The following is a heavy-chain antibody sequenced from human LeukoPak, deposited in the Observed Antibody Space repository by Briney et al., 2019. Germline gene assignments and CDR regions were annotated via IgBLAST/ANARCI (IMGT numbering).Heavy chain of an antibody. CDR2: MNPNSGNT. Sequence: GASVNVACKASVYTFTSYDINWVRQATGQGLEWMGWMNPNSGNTGYAQKFQGRVTMTRNTSINTAYMELSSLRSEDTAVYYCTASSPTDYWGQGTLVTVSS. CDR3: TASSPTDY. V-gene: IGHV1-8*01. CDR1: VYTFTSYD. J-gene: IGHJ4*02.